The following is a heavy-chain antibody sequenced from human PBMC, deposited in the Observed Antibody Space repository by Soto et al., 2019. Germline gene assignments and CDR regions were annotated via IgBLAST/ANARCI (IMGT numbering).Heavy chain of an antibody. CDR2: IYYSGST. CDR1: GGSISSSGYY. V-gene: IGHV4-39*01. CDR3: ARHLFSSGWYLI. D-gene: IGHD6-19*01. J-gene: IGHJ3*02. Sequence: QLQLQESGPGLVKPSETLSLTCTVSGGSISSSGYYWGWIRQPPGKGLEWIGSIYYSGSTYYNPSLKSRVTISVDTSKNQFSLKLSSVTAADTAVYYCARHLFSSGWYLIWGQGTMVTVSS.